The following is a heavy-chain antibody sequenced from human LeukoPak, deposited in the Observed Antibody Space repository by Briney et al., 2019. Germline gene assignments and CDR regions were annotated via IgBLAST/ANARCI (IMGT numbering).Heavy chain of an antibody. J-gene: IGHJ4*02. V-gene: IGHV3-23*01. CDR2: IIISGSST. CDR1: GFTFSSYG. CDR3: ATKTAFDY. D-gene: IGHD5-18*01. Sequence: GGSLRLSCAASGFTFSSYGMCWVRQAPGKGLEWVSTIIISGSSTYYADSVKGRFTISRDNSKNTLYLQMSSLRAEDTAVYFCATKTAFDYWGQGTLVTVSS.